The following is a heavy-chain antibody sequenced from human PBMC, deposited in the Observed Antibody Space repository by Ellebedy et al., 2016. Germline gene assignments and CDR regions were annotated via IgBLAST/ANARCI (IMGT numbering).Heavy chain of an antibody. D-gene: IGHD2-21*01. J-gene: IGHJ6*02. CDR3: ARGAIGMGVDYGMDV. V-gene: IGHV3-33*01. Sequence: GGSLRLSCAASGFTFSSYGMHWVRQAPGKGLEWVAVIWFDGSNKYYADSVKGRFTISRENSKNTLYLQMNSLRAEDTAVYYCARGAIGMGVDYGMDVWGQGTTVTVSS. CDR2: IWFDGSNK. CDR1: GFTFSSYG.